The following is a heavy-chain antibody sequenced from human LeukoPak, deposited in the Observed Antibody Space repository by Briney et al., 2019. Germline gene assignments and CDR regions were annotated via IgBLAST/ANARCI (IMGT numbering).Heavy chain of an antibody. J-gene: IGHJ3*02. V-gene: IGHV1-46*01. CDR3: ARERSSVEMATMVAFDI. CDR2: INPSGGST. Sequence: ASVKVSCKASGYTFTSYYMHWVRQAPGQGLEWMGIINPSGGSTSYAQKFQGRVTITADESTSTAYMELSSLRSEDTAVYYCARERSSVEMATMVAFDIWGQGTMVTVSS. CDR1: GYTFTSYY. D-gene: IGHD5-24*01.